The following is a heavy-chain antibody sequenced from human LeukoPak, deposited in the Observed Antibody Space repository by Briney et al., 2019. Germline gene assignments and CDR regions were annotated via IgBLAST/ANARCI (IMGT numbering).Heavy chain of an antibody. Sequence: PSETLSLTCTVSGGSISSYYWSWIRQPPGKGLEWIGYIYYSGSTNYNPSLKSRVTISVDTSKNQFSLKLSSVTAADTAVYYCARHGLLIAPYAFDIWGQGTMVTVSS. CDR2: IYYSGST. J-gene: IGHJ3*02. CDR3: ARHGLLIAPYAFDI. D-gene: IGHD2/OR15-2a*01. V-gene: IGHV4-59*08. CDR1: GGSISSYY.